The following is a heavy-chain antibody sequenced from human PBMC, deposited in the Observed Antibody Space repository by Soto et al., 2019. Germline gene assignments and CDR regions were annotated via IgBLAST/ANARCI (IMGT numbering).Heavy chain of an antibody. CDR2: ISGSGGST. Sequence: EVQLLESGGGLVQPGGSLRLSCAASGFTFSSYAMSWVRQAPGKGLEWVSAISGSGGSTYYADSVKGRFTISRDNSKNTLYLQMNSLRAEDTAVYYCAKDGRYCSSTSCLATDNWFDPWGQGTLVTVSS. J-gene: IGHJ5*02. D-gene: IGHD2-2*01. CDR3: AKDGRYCSSTSCLATDNWFDP. V-gene: IGHV3-23*01. CDR1: GFTFSSYA.